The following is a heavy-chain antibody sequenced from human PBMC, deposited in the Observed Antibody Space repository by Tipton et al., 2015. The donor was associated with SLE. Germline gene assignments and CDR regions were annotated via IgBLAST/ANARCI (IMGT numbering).Heavy chain of an antibody. CDR1: GGSLSSSSYY. J-gene: IGHJ4*02. CDR3: ARERGLGYDY. Sequence: TLSLTCTVSGGSLSSSSYYWGWIRQPPGKGLEWIGSIYHSGSTYYNPSLKSRVTISVDTSKNQFSLKLSSVTAADTAVYYCARERGLGYDYWGQGTLVTVSS. D-gene: IGHD3-16*01. V-gene: IGHV4-39*07. CDR2: IYHSGST.